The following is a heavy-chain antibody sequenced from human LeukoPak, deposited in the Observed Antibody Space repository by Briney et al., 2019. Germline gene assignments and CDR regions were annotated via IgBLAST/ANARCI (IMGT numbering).Heavy chain of an antibody. CDR3: AKDQGIRYFDWFSDY. V-gene: IGHV3-33*03. CDR2: IWYDGSNK. Sequence: LSGGSLRLSCSASGITFSSYGMNWVRQAPGKGLEWVAVIWYDGSNKYYGASVKGRFTISRDNSKNTLYLQMNSLRAEDTAVYYCAKDQGIRYFDWFSDYWGQGTLVTVSS. J-gene: IGHJ4*02. D-gene: IGHD3-9*01. CDR1: GITFSSYG.